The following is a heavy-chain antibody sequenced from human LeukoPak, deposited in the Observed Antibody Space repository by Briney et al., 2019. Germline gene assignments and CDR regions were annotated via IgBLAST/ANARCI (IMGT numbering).Heavy chain of an antibody. J-gene: IGHJ4*02. V-gene: IGHV3-21*01. Sequence: GGSLRLSCAASGLTLSSSSMNWVRPALGKGLEWVSSISSSSSYIDYADSVKDQFTISRDKAKNRLYMQVNSVKAEDTAVYYCAGDGSSSSGVGYFDYWGQGTMVTVAS. CDR2: ISSSSSYI. D-gene: IGHD2-2*01. CDR1: GLTLSSSS. CDR3: AGDGSSSSGVGYFDY.